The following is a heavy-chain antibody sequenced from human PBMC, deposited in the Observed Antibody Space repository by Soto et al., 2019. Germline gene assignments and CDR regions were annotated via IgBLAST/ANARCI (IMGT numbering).Heavy chain of an antibody. D-gene: IGHD2-15*01. CDR3: ARSQGFLDY. V-gene: IGHV6-1*01. J-gene: IGHJ4*02. Sequence: QVQLQQSGPGLVKPSHTLSLTCAISGDSVSNNSAAWNWNRQSPSGGLEWLGRTYYRYKWYNEYAVSVKSRITVNPDTSKNQFSLQLNSVTPEDTAIYYCARSQGFLDYWGQGTLVTVSS. CDR1: GDSVSNNSAA. CDR2: TYYRYKWYN.